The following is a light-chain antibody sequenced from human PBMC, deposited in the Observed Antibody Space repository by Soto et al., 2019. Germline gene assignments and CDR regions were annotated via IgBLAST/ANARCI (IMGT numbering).Light chain of an antibody. CDR2: AAS. V-gene: IGKV1-39*01. J-gene: IGKJ1*01. CDR3: QQSYSTLWT. Sequence: IQLTQSPSSLSASVGDRVTITCRASQGISSYLAWYQQKPGKAPKLLIYAASNLQSGVPSRFSGSGSVTDFSLTISSLQPEDFATYYCQQSYSTLWTFGQGTKVDI. CDR1: QGISSY.